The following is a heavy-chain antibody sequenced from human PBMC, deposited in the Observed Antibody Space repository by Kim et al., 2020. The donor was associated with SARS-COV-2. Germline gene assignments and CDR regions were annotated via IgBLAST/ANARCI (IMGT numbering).Heavy chain of an antibody. V-gene: IGHV3-23*01. CDR3: AKEIPATVTRGWFDP. Sequence: DSVKGRFTISRDNSKNTLYLQMNSLRAEDTAVYYCAKEIPATVTRGWFDPWGQGTLVTVSS. J-gene: IGHJ5*02. D-gene: IGHD4-17*01.